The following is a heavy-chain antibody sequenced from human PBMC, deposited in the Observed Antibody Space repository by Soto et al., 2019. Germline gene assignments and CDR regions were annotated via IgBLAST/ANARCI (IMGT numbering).Heavy chain of an antibody. CDR1: GYTFTSYY. CDR2: INPSGGST. D-gene: IGHD3-3*01. J-gene: IGHJ6*02. Sequence: VASAKVSCKASGYTFTSYYMHWVRQAPGQGLEWMGIINPSGGSTSYAQKFQGRVTMTRDTTTSTVYMERSSLRSEDTAVYYCAGGLTLFGVVIPRDYYYYGMDVWGQGTTVSVSS. V-gene: IGHV1-46*01. CDR3: AGGLTLFGVVIPRDYYYYGMDV.